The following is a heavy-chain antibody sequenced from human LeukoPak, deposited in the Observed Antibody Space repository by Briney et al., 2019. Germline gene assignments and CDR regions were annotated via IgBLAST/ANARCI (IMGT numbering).Heavy chain of an antibody. CDR2: IISMFGTA. J-gene: IGHJ4*02. CDR1: GGTFSSYA. D-gene: IGHD3-22*01. V-gene: IGHV1-69*13. Sequence: SVKVSCKASGGTFSSYAISWVRQAPGQGLEWMGGIISMFGTANYAQQFQGRVTITADDSTSTAYMELSSLRSEDTAVYYCARGLGGNPCDSSGPQTDYWGQGTLVTVSS. CDR3: ARGLGGNPCDSSGPQTDY.